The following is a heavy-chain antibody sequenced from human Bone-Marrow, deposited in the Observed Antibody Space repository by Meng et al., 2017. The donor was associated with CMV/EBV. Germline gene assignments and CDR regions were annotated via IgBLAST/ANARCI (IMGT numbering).Heavy chain of an antibody. D-gene: IGHD2-8*01. CDR3: ATTGAGRMDYFDY. CDR1: GFTVSSNY. J-gene: IGHJ4*02. V-gene: IGHV3-53*01. CDR2: IYSGGST. Sequence: GESLKFSSAASGFTVSSNYMSWVRQATGKGLEWVSVIYSGGSTYYADSVKGRFTISRDNSKNTLYLQMNSLRAEDTAVYYCATTGAGRMDYFDYWGPGTLVTCYS.